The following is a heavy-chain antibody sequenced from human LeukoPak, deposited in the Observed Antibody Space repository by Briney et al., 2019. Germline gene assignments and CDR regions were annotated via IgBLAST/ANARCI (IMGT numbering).Heavy chain of an antibody. V-gene: IGHV4-39*07. CDR1: GGSISSSSYY. CDR2: GYHIGST. CDR3: ARVGDYGDYVNWFDP. J-gene: IGHJ5*02. D-gene: IGHD4-17*01. Sequence: SGTLSLTCTVSGGSISSSSYYWGWIRQPPGKGLEWIGSGYHIGSTYFNPSLRSRVTILIDIFKNQFSLKMSSVTAADTAIYYCARVGDYGDYVNWFDPWGPGTLVTVSS.